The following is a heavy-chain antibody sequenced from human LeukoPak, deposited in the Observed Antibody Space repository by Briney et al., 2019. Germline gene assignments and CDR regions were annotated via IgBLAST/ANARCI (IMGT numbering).Heavy chain of an antibody. Sequence: GGSLRLSCEASGFTFNTYSMNWARQAPGKGLEWVSSIDSSGGYMFYADSVKGRFIISRDNAKDSLYLQMNSLRVEDTAVYYCARGFDYWGQGTLVTVSS. V-gene: IGHV3-21*06. CDR1: GFTFNTYS. CDR3: ARGFDY. J-gene: IGHJ4*02. CDR2: IDSSGGYM.